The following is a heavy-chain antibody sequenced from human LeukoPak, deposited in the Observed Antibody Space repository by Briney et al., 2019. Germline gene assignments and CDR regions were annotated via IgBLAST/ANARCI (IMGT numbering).Heavy chain of an antibody. D-gene: IGHD3-9*01. Sequence: GGSLRLSCAASEFTFSSFWMHWVRQAPGKGLVWVSRINGDGSSTTYADSVKGRFTISRDNAKNTLYLQMNSLRAEDTAVYYCAYLPVLRYFDYPRSGSFDYWGQGTLVTVSS. CDR1: EFTFSSFW. V-gene: IGHV3-74*01. CDR2: INGDGSST. CDR3: AYLPVLRYFDYPRSGSFDY. J-gene: IGHJ4*02.